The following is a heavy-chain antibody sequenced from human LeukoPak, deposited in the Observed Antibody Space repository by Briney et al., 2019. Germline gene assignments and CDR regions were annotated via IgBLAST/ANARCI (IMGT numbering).Heavy chain of an antibody. CDR2: INSDGSST. V-gene: IGHV3-74*01. D-gene: IGHD3-22*01. CDR3: ARHYNDDY. J-gene: IGHJ4*02. Sequence: GSLRLSCAASGFTFSSYWMHLVRQAPGEGLVWVSRINSDGSSTSYADSVKGRFTISRDNAKNTLYLQMNSLRAEDTAVYYCARHYNDDYWGQGTLVAVSS. CDR1: GFTFSSYW.